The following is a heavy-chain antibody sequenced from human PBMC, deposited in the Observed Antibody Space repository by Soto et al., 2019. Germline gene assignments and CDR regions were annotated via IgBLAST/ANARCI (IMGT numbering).Heavy chain of an antibody. CDR3: ARERFASSGWSRVRYYYGMDV. V-gene: IGHV1-18*01. J-gene: IGHJ6*02. D-gene: IGHD6-19*01. Sequence: ASVKVSCKASGYTFTSYGISWVRQAPGQGLEWMGWISAYNGNTNYAQKLQGRVTMTTDTTTSTAYMELRSLRSDDTAVYYCARERFASSGWSRVRYYYGMDVWGQGTTVTVSS. CDR1: GYTFTSYG. CDR2: ISAYNGNT.